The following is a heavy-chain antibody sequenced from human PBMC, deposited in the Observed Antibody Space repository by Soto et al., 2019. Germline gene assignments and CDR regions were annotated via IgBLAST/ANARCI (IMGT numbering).Heavy chain of an antibody. Sequence: PGGSLRLSCAASGFSFSDAWMNWVRQAPGKGLEWVGRIKSKTDGGTTDYVAPVKGRFTLSRDDSENTVYLQMNSLKTEDTAVYYCTTDRRYGDYVTDLGYWGQGTLVTVSS. CDR1: GFSFSDAW. D-gene: IGHD4-17*01. V-gene: IGHV3-15*07. CDR2: IKSKTDGGTT. CDR3: TTDRRYGDYVTDLGY. J-gene: IGHJ4*02.